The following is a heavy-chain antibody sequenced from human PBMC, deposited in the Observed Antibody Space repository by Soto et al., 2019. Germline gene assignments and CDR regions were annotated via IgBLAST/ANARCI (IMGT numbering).Heavy chain of an antibody. Sequence: QVQLQESGPGLVKPSETLSLTCTVSGGSVSSGSYYWSWIRQPPGKGLEGIGYIYYSGSNNYNPPLKSRVPISIKTSKNQYSLKLSSVTAADTAVYYCARGAYNWTYVRGGGMDVWGQGTTVTVSS. D-gene: IGHD1-7*01. V-gene: IGHV4-61*01. J-gene: IGHJ6*02. CDR2: IYYSGSN. CDR3: ARGAYNWTYVRGGGMDV. CDR1: GGSVSSGSYY.